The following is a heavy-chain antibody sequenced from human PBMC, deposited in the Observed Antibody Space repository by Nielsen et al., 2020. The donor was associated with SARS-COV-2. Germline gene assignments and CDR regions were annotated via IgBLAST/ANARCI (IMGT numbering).Heavy chain of an antibody. CDR3: ARGVLRYFDWSGSDIDY. D-gene: IGHD3-9*01. CDR1: GYTFTSYA. Sequence: ASVKVSCKASGYTFTSYAMNWVRQAPGHGLEWMGWINTNTGNPTYAQGFTGRFVFSLDTSVSTAYLQISSLKAEDTAVYYCARGVLRYFDWSGSDIDYWGQGTLVTVSS. J-gene: IGHJ4*02. V-gene: IGHV7-4-1*02. CDR2: INTNTGNP.